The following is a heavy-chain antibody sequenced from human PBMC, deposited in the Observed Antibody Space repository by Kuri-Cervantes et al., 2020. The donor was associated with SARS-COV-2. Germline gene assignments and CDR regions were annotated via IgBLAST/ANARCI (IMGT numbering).Heavy chain of an antibody. J-gene: IGHJ4*02. CDR3: ARERVGVNDY. V-gene: IGHV3-30-3*01. D-gene: IGHD2-21*01. CDR1: GFTFSDYY. CDR2: ISYDGSNK. Sequence: GGSLRLSCAASGFTFSDYYMSWIRQSPGKGLEWVAIISYDGSNKYYADSVKGRFTISRDNSKNTLYLQMNSLRPEDTAVYYCARERVGVNDYWGQGTLVTVSS.